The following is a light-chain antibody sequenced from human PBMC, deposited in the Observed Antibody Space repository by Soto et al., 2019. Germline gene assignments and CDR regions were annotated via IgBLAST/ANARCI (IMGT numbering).Light chain of an antibody. CDR3: CSYAGSYYV. CDR2: DVS. V-gene: IGLV2-11*01. Sequence: LTQPRSVSGSPGQSVTISCTGTSSDVGGYNYVSWYQQHPGKAPKLMIYDVSKRPSGVPDRFSGSKSGNTASLTISGLQPEDEDDYYCCSYAGSYYVFGTGTKVTVL. CDR1: SSDVGGYNY. J-gene: IGLJ1*01.